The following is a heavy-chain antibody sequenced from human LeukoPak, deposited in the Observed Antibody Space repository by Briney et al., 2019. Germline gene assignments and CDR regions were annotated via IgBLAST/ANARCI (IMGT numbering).Heavy chain of an antibody. CDR2: ISSSSRTI. Sequence: GRSLRLSCAASGFTFSSYGTHWVRQAPGKGLEWLSYISSSSRTISYADSLKGRFTVSRDNAKNSLDLQMNSLRVEDTAVYYCARVGTSGWTSDYWGQGTLVTVSS. CDR3: ARVGTSGWTSDY. J-gene: IGHJ4*02. D-gene: IGHD6-19*01. CDR1: GFTFSSYG. V-gene: IGHV3-48*04.